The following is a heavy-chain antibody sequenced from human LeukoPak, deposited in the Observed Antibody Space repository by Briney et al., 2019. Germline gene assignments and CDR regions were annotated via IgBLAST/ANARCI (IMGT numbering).Heavy chain of an antibody. CDR2: IYYSGST. CDR3: ARVPYYDFWSGYSSESAYFDY. CDR1: GGSISSGGYY. J-gene: IGHJ4*02. V-gene: IGHV4-31*03. Sequence: SETLSLTCTVSGGSISSGGYYWSWIRQHPGKGLEWIGYIYYSGSTYYNPSLKSRVTISVDTSKNQFSLKLSSVTAADTAVYYCARVPYYDFWSGYSSESAYFDYWGQGTLVTVSS. D-gene: IGHD3-3*01.